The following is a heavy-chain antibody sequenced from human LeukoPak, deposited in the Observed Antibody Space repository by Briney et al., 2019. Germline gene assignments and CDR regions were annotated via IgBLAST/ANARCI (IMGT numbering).Heavy chain of an antibody. Sequence: PSETLSLTCTVSGGSISSGDYYWSWIRQPPGKGLEWIGYIYYSGSTYYNPSLKSRVTISVDTSKNQFSLKLSSVTAADTAVYYCARDSPSYDSSGYYFDAFDIWGQGTMVTVSS. D-gene: IGHD3-22*01. CDR3: ARDSPSYDSSGYYFDAFDI. V-gene: IGHV4-30-4*01. CDR1: GGSISSGDYY. J-gene: IGHJ3*02. CDR2: IYYSGST.